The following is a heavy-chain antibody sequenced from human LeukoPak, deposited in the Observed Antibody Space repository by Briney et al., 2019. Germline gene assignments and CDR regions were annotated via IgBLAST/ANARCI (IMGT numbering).Heavy chain of an antibody. Sequence: SQTLSLTCAISGDSVSSNSAAWNWIRQSPSRGLEWLGRTYYRSKWYNDYAVSVKSRITINPDTSKNQFSLQLNSVTPEDTAVYYCARSLSLLRVGSAVYNWFDPWGQGTLVTVSS. CDR2: TYYRSKWYN. V-gene: IGHV6-1*01. CDR3: ARSLSLLRVGSAVYNWFDP. J-gene: IGHJ5*02. CDR1: GDSVSSNSAA. D-gene: IGHD1-26*01.